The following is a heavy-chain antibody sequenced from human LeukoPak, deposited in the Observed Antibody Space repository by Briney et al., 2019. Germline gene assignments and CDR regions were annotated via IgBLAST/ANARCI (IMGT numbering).Heavy chain of an antibody. J-gene: IGHJ4*02. CDR2: ISSSAHHI. D-gene: IGHD2-2*01. CDR1: GSTLSTYD. CDR3: ARGIVPAAFDY. V-gene: IGHV3-21*01. Sequence: GGSLRLSCAASGSTLSTYDMKWVRQARGKGLEWVSSISSSAHHIADADSVKGRFTISRDNAKNALYLQVNSLRAEDTAVYYCARGIVPAAFDYWGQGTLVTVSS.